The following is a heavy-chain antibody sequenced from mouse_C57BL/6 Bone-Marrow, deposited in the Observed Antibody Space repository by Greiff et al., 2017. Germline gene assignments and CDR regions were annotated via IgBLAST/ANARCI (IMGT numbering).Heavy chain of an antibody. V-gene: IGHV1-81*01. CDR3: ARWGYDYEDY. Sequence: VQLQQSGAELARPGASVKLSCKASGYTFTSYGISWVKQRTGQGLEWIGEIYPRSGNTYYNEKFKGKATLTADKSSSTAYMQLSSLTSEDSAVYFCARWGYDYEDYWGQGTTLTVSS. D-gene: IGHD2-4*01. J-gene: IGHJ2*01. CDR1: GYTFTSYG. CDR2: IYPRSGNT.